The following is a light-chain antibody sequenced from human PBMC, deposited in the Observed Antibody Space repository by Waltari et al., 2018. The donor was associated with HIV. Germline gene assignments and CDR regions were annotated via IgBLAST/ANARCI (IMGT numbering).Light chain of an antibody. CDR3: CAYSSDNTTV. Sequence: QSALTQPASVSGSPGQSITISCFGTSSDIGAYDYVSWYQQRPGHAPRVMIYDVSNRPSGVPVRFSGSKSGDSASLTISGLQAEDEAHYHCCAYSSDNTTVFGGGTRLTVL. CDR2: DVS. V-gene: IGLV2-14*03. CDR1: SSDIGAYDY. J-gene: IGLJ3*02.